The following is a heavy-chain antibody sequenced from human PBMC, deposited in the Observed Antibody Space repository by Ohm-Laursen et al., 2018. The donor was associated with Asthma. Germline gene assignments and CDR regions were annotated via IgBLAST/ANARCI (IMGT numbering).Heavy chain of an antibody. D-gene: IGHD4-17*01. CDR3: ARDHDYGDPGAFDI. Sequence: GTLSLTCTVSGGSISSYYWSWIRQPPGKGLEWIGYIYYSGSTYYNPSLKSRVTISVDTSKNQFSLKLSSVTAADTAVYYCARDHDYGDPGAFDIWGQGTMVTVSS. V-gene: IGHV4-59*12. J-gene: IGHJ3*02. CDR1: GGSISSYY. CDR2: IYYSGST.